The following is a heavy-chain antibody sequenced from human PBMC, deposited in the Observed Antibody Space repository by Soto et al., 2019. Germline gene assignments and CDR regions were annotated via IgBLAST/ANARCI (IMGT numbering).Heavy chain of an antibody. Sequence: QVQLVESGGGVVQPGRSLRLSCEVSGFTFSSYGMHWVRRAPGKGLEWVAVISYDGSNKYYADSVKGRITISRDNSNNTLYLEMNSLRTEDTAVYYCGKDLGMAQHHYFYYGMDVWGQGTTVTVS. CDR3: GKDLGMAQHHYFYYGMDV. CDR2: ISYDGSNK. D-gene: IGHD5-12*01. CDR1: GFTFSSYG. V-gene: IGHV3-30*18. J-gene: IGHJ6*02.